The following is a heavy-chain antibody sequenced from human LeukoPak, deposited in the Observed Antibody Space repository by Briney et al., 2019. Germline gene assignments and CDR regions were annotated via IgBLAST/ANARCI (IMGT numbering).Heavy chain of an antibody. V-gene: IGHV4-4*07. D-gene: IGHD1-7*01. CDR3: SGTTGDMEV. J-gene: IGHJ6*03. CDR2: IYTSGST. CDR1: GVSISSYY. Sequence: SETLFLTCTVSGVSISSYYWSWIRQPPGKGLEWIGRIYTSGSTNYSPSLKSRVTMSVDTSKNQFSLKLSSVTAADTAVYYCSGTTGDMEVWGKGTTVTVSS.